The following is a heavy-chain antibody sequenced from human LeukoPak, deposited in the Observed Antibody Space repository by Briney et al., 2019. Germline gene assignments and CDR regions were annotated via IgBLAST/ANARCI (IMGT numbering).Heavy chain of an antibody. V-gene: IGHV4-59*01. D-gene: IGHD6-6*01. J-gene: IGHJ6*02. CDR2: IYYSGST. CDR3: ASSRYYYYGMDV. CDR1: GGSISSYY. Sequence: SETLSLTCTASGGSISSYYWSWIRQPPGKGLEWIEYIYYSGSTNYNPSLKSRVTISVDTSKSQFSLKLSSVTAADTAVYYCASSRYYYYGMDVWGQGTTVTVSS.